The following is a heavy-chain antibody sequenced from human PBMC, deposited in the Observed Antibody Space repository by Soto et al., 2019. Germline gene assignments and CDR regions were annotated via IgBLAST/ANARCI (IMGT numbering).Heavy chain of an antibody. CDR2: MYPDDSDI. D-gene: IGHD3-22*01. J-gene: IGHJ3*02. CDR1: GYSFSFYW. CDR3: ATAYVYDFENSNYYRDAFDI. V-gene: IGHV5-51*01. Sequence: LKISCKASGYSFSFYWIGWVRQMPGKGLEWMAIMYPDDSDIRYSPSFEAHVTISADKSTSTAFLQWSSLKASDTAMYYCATAYVYDFENSNYYRDAFDIWGQGTLVTVS.